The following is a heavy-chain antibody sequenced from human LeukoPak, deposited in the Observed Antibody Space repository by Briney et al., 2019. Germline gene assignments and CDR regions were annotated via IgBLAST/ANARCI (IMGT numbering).Heavy chain of an antibody. V-gene: IGHV3-33*08. CDR2: IGDNGSDK. Sequence: GGSLRLSCAASGFSFINYGMHWVRQAPGKGLEWVAVIGDNGSDKYYADSVKGRFTISRDTSRNMLYLQMNSLRAEDTALFYCARASYYYDSSGGYAFDIWGQGTMVTVSS. D-gene: IGHD3-22*01. J-gene: IGHJ3*02. CDR1: GFSFINYG. CDR3: ARASYYYDSSGGYAFDI.